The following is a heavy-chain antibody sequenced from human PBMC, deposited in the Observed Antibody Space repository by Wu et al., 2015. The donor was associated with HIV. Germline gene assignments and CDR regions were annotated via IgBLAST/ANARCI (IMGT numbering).Heavy chain of an antibody. Sequence: QVQLVQSGAEVKKPGASVKVSCKASGYTFTSYGISWVRQAPGQGLEWMGRIIPIFGTANYAQKFQGRVTITADESTSTAYMELSSLRSEDTAVYYCARAGGGDFPDAFDIWGQGTMVTVSS. V-gene: IGHV1-69*13. J-gene: IGHJ3*02. D-gene: IGHD2-21*02. CDR1: GYTFTSYG. CDR3: ARAGGGDFPDAFDI. CDR2: IIPIFGTA.